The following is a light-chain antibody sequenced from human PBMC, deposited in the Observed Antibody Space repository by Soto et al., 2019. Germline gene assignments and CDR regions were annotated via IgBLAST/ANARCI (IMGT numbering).Light chain of an antibody. CDR2: DVN. CDR1: DTDVGSYNF. Sequence: QSALTQPPSASGSPGQSVTISCTGTDTDVGSYNFVSWYQQYPGKAPKLMIYDVNKRPSGVPDRFSGSKSGNTASLTVSGLQAEDEADYYCNSYAGGHVVFGGGTKLTGL. V-gene: IGLV2-8*01. CDR3: NSYAGGHVV. J-gene: IGLJ2*01.